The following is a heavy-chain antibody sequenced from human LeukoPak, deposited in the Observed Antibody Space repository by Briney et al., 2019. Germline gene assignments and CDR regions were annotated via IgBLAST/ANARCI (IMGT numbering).Heavy chain of an antibody. CDR1: GFTFSNYA. D-gene: IGHD4-17*01. CDR2: ISYDGSNK. V-gene: IGHV3-30*04. CDR3: ARDSYGADY. Sequence: GGSLRLSCAASGFTFSNYAMHWVRQAPDKGLEWVAVISYDGSNKYYADSVKGRFTISRDNSKNTLYLQMNRLRAEDTAVYYCARDSYGADYWGQGTLVTVSS. J-gene: IGHJ4*02.